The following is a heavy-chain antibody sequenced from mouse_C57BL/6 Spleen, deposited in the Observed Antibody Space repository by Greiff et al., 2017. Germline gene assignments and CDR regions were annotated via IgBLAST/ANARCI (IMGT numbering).Heavy chain of an antibody. Sequence: DVKLQESGAELVKPGASVKLSCTASGFNIKDYYMHWVKQRTEQGLEWIGRIDPEDGETKYAPKFKGKATITADTSSNTAYLQLSSLTSEDTAVYYCASGYDGYYEFAYWGQGTLVTVSA. CDR3: ASGYDGYYEFAY. J-gene: IGHJ3*01. V-gene: IGHV14-2*01. CDR1: GFNIKDYY. CDR2: IDPEDGET. D-gene: IGHD2-3*01.